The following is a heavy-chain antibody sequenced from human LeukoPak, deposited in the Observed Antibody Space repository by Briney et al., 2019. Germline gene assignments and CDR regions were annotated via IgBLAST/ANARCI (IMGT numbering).Heavy chain of an antibody. CDR3: ARDGARRRLPAAANGEGDY. J-gene: IGHJ4*02. CDR2: IKQDGSEK. CDR1: GLTFSSYW. Sequence: GECLRLACAASGLTFSSYWMSWVRQLEGEGMEWEAYIKQDGSEKYYVDSVKGRFTISRDNAKNSLYLQMNGLRAEDTAVYYCARDGARRRLPAAANGEGDYWGQGTLVTVSS. D-gene: IGHD2-2*01. V-gene: IGHV3-7*01.